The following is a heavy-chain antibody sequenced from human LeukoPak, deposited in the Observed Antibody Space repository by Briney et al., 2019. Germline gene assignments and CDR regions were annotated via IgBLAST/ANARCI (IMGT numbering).Heavy chain of an antibody. CDR3: AKKDYGDYEAWFDP. D-gene: IGHD4-17*01. CDR2: ISGSGGST. CDR1: GFTFSSYA. V-gene: IGHV3-23*01. J-gene: IGHJ5*02. Sequence: GGSLRLSCAASGFTFSSYAMSWVRQAPGKGLEWVSAISGSGGSTYYADSVKGRFTISRDNSKNTLYLQMNSLRAGDTAVYYCAKKDYGDYEAWFDPWGRGTLVTVSS.